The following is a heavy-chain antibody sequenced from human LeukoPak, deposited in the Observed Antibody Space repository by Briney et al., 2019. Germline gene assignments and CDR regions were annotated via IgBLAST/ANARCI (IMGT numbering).Heavy chain of an antibody. Sequence: PGGSLRLSCAASGFTFDDYAMHWVRQAPGKGLEWVSFITPNADRTSYADSVEGRFTISRDNPRNTLYMQMNSLRDEDTAVYYCAIMHGYYDGSGYWVQWGQGTLVTVSS. CDR1: GFTFDDYA. D-gene: IGHD3-22*01. CDR3: AIMHGYYDGSGYWVQ. CDR2: ITPNADRT. J-gene: IGHJ1*01. V-gene: IGHV3-23*01.